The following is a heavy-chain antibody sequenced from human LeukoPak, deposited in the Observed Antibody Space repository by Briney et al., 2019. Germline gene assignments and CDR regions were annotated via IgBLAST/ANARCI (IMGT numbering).Heavy chain of an antibody. V-gene: IGHV3-30*03. J-gene: IGHJ5*02. D-gene: IGHD3/OR15-3a*01. CDR3: ARDPQPWVLSGLPDR. CDR2: ISYDGSYE. CDR1: GFTFSSYG. Sequence: PGKSLRLSCVASGFTFSSYGMHWVSQAPGKGLEWVAFISYDGSYENYGDSVKGRLTITRDNSNHELYLQMTSPIPDDPAVYYCARDPQPWVLSGLPDRWGQGTLVPVSS.